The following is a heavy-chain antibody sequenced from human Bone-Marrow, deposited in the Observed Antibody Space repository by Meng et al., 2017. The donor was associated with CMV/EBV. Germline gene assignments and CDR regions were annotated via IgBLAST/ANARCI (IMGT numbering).Heavy chain of an antibody. CDR2: TWYDGSNK. D-gene: IGHD3-10*01. Sequence: GESLKISCAASGFTFSNFAMHWVRQAPGKGLEWVAVTWYDGSNKYYADSVKGRFTISRDNFKKTLYLQMTSLRAEDTAVYYCAKPGHYGSGSRPGGHCIDQWGQGTPVTFSS. V-gene: IGHV3-33*03. J-gene: IGHJ4*02. CDR3: AKPGHYGSGSRPGGHCIDQ. CDR1: GFTFSNFA.